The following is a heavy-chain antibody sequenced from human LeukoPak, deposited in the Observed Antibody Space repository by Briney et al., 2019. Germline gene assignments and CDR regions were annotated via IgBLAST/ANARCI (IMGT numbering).Heavy chain of an antibody. J-gene: IGHJ5*02. D-gene: IGHD3-22*01. CDR2: ISHDGSNK. CDR1: GFTFSNYA. CDR3: ARPHTHYYDSSGYYYPS. Sequence: GGSLRLSCAASGFTFSNYAMHWVRQAPGKGLEWVAVISHDGSNKYYADSVKGRFTFSRDNSKNTLYLQMNSLRPEDTAVYYCARPHTHYYDSSGYYYPSWGQGTLVTVSS. V-gene: IGHV3-30*04.